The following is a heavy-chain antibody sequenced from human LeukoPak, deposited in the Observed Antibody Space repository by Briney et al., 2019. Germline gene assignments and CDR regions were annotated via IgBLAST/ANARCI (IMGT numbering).Heavy chain of an antibody. CDR1: GYIFTTYD. V-gene: IGHV1-8*01. D-gene: IGHD1-26*01. CDR3: TRGEGIVGSY. J-gene: IGHJ4*02. Sequence: ASVKVSCKASGYIFTTYDINWVRQAPGQGPELLGWMSPSSGNTGLAQKFQGRVSMTRDTAIHTAYRELSGLISVDTAVYYCTRGEGIVGSYWGQGTRVTVSS. CDR2: MSPSSGNT.